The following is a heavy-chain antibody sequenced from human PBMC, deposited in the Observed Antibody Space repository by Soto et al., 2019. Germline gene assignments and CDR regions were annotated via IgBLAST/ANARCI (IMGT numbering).Heavy chain of an antibody. CDR1: GFTFSSYA. Sequence: GGSLRLSCAASGFTFSSYAMHWVRQAPGKGLEWVAVISYDGSNKYYADSVKGRFTISRDNSKNTLYLQMNSLRAEDTAVYYCAKYLRVTTPYFDYWGQGTLVTVSS. CDR2: ISYDGSNK. CDR3: AKYLRVTTPYFDY. D-gene: IGHD1-26*01. V-gene: IGHV3-30-3*02. J-gene: IGHJ4*02.